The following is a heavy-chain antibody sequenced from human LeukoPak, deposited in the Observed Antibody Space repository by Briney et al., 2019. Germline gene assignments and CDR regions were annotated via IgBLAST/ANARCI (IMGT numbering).Heavy chain of an antibody. J-gene: IGHJ4*02. V-gene: IGHV1-18*01. Sequence: ASVKVSCKASGYTFTSYGISWVRQAPGQGLEWMGWISAYNGNTNYAQKLQGRATMTTDTSTSTAYMELRSLRSDDTAVYYCARSGRPYYYGSGKEYYFDYWGQGTLVTVSS. CDR1: GYTFTSYG. D-gene: IGHD3-10*01. CDR2: ISAYNGNT. CDR3: ARSGRPYYYGSGKEYYFDY.